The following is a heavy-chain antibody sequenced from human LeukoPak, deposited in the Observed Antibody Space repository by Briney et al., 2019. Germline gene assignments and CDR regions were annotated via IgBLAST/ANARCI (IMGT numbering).Heavy chain of an antibody. CDR3: ARGTFDSSGYYLFDY. D-gene: IGHD3-22*01. CDR1: GGSISTNY. Sequence: PSETLSLTCTVSGGSISTNYWSWIRQPAGKGLEWIGRIYNSENTNYSPSLESRVTMSADTSKNQFSLKLSSVTAADTAVYYCARGTFDSSGYYLFDYWGQGTLVTVSS. CDR2: IYNSENT. V-gene: IGHV4-4*07. J-gene: IGHJ4*02.